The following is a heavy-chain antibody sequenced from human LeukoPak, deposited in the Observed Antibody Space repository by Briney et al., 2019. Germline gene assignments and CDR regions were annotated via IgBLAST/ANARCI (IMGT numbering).Heavy chain of an antibody. D-gene: IGHD4-17*01. V-gene: IGHV5-51*01. CDR2: IYPGDSDT. J-gene: IGHJ3*02. CDR1: GYSFTSYW. CDR3: ARPPRLSYGDLGAFDI. Sequence: GESLKISCKGSGYSFTSYWIGWVRQMPGKGLEWMGIIYPGDSDTRYSPSFQGQVTISADKSISTAYLQWSSLKASDTAMYYCARPPRLSYGDLGAFDIWGQGTMVTVSS.